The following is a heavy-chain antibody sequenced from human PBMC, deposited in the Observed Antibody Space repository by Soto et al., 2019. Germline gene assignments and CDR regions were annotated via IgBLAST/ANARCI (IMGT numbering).Heavy chain of an antibody. CDR3: SRDLSSTGTTQDFDY. D-gene: IGHD1-1*01. Sequence: ASVKVSCKASGYTFTSYGISWVRQAPGRGLERMGWIRAYNGNTNYAQKLQGRVTMTTDTSTSTAYMELRSLRSDDTAVYYCSRDLSSTGTTQDFDYWGQGTLVTVSS. V-gene: IGHV1-18*01. CDR2: IRAYNGNT. J-gene: IGHJ4*02. CDR1: GYTFTSYG.